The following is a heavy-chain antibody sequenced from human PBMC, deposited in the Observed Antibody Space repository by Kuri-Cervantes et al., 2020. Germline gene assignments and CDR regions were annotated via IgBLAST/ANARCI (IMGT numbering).Heavy chain of an antibody. Sequence: GSLRLSCAVYGGSFSGYYWSWIRQTPGKGLEWIGETNHSGSTNYNPSLKSRVTISVDTSKNQFSLKLSSVTAADTAVYYCARGRRRQYYGDYYYFDSWGQGTLVTVSS. V-gene: IGHV4-34*01. CDR2: TNHSGST. J-gene: IGHJ4*02. CDR3: ARGRRRQYYGDYYYFDS. D-gene: IGHD4-17*01. CDR1: GGSFSGYY.